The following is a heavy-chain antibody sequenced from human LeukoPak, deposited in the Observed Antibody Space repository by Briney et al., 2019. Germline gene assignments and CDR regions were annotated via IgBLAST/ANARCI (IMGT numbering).Heavy chain of an antibody. Sequence: GGSLRLSCAASGFTFSSYGMHWVRQAPGKGLEWVAVISYDGSNKYYADSVKGRFTISRDNSKNTLYLQMNSLRAEDTAVYYCANGFSGYDPYYYYYGMDVWGQGTTATVSS. V-gene: IGHV3-30*18. CDR1: GFTFSSYG. CDR2: ISYDGSNK. D-gene: IGHD5-12*01. CDR3: ANGFSGYDPYYYYYGMDV. J-gene: IGHJ6*02.